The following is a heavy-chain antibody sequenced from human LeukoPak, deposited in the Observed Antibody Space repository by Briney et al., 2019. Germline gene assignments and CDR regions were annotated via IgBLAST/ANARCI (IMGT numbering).Heavy chain of an antibody. J-gene: IGHJ4*02. D-gene: IGHD4-11*01. Sequence: GASVKVSRKASGGTFSSYAISWVRQAPGQGLEWMGGIIPIFGTANYAQKFQGRVTITADESTSTAYMELSSLRSEDTAVYYCARGRLQYYFDYWGQGTLVTVSS. V-gene: IGHV1-69*13. CDR1: GGTFSSYA. CDR3: ARGRLQYYFDY. CDR2: IIPIFGTA.